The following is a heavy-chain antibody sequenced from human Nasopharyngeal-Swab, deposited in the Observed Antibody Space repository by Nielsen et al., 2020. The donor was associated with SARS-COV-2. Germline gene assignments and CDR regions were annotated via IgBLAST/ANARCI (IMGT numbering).Heavy chain of an antibody. Sequence: WLSQPPGKGLEWVSSISSSSSSIYYADTVKGRFTITRDNSKNTLYLQMNSLRAEDTAVYYCAKESGPLTQPDTYYYDSSGYPYYYYYGMDVWGQGTTVTVSS. J-gene: IGHJ6*02. V-gene: IGHV3-23*01. CDR3: AKESGPLTQPDTYYYDSSGYPYYYYYGMDV. CDR2: ISSSSSSI. D-gene: IGHD3-22*01.